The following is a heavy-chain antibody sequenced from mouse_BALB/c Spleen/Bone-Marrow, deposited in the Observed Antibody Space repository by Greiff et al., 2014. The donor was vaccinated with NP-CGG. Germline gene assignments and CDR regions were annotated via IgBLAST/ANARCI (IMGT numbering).Heavy chain of an antibody. CDR1: GFNIKDSY. V-gene: IGHV14-3*02. D-gene: IGHD1-3*01. CDR2: IAPANGNT. Sequence: EVQVVESGAELVKPGASVKLSCTASGFNIKDSYMHWVKQRPEQGLEWIGRIAPANGNTEYDPKFQDKATISADTSSNTAYLQFSSLTSEDTAVYYGVRSPGEVNYWGQGTLVTVSA. CDR3: VRSPGEVNY. J-gene: IGHJ3*01.